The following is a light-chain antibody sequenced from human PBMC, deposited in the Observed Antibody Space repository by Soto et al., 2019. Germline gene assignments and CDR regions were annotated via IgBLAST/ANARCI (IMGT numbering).Light chain of an antibody. CDR1: SSDVGSYNL. Sequence: QSVLTQPASVTGSPGRSIPISCTGTSSDVGSYNLVSWYQQHPGKAPKLMIYEGSKRPSGVSNRFSGSKSGNKASLTISGFQVEEETNYYCCPFRSSRSFYAFGTGTTV. V-gene: IGLV2-23*01. J-gene: IGLJ1*01. CDR3: CPFRSSRSFYA. CDR2: EGS.